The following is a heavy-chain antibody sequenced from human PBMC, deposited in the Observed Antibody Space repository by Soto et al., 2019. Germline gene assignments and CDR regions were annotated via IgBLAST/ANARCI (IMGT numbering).Heavy chain of an antibody. J-gene: IGHJ6*02. D-gene: IGHD3-9*01. CDR1: GFTFSSYS. V-gene: IGHV3-21*01. CDR3: ARDKPAVRYFDWSYGMDV. CDR2: ISSSSSYI. Sequence: PGGSLRRSCAASGFTFSSYSMNWVRQAPGKGLGWVSSISSSSSYINYADSVKGRFTISRDNAKNSLYLQMNSLRAEDTAVYYCARDKPAVRYFDWSYGMDVCGQGTTLTVS.